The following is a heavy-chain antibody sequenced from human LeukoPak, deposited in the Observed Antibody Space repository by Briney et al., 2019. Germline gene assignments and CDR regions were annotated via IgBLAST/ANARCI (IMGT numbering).Heavy chain of an antibody. CDR3: ARDRDGDYVGNWFDP. CDR1: GYTFTGYY. D-gene: IGHD4-17*01. Sequence: ASVKVSCKASGYTFTGYYMHWVRQAPGQGLEWMGWINPNSGGTNYAQKFQGRVTMTRDTSISTAYMELSRLRSDDTAVYYCARDRDGDYVGNWFDPWGQGTLVTVSS. V-gene: IGHV1-2*02. J-gene: IGHJ5*02. CDR2: INPNSGGT.